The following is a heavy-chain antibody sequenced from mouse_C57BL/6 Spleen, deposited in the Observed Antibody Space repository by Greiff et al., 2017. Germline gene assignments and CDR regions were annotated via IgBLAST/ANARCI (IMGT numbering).Heavy chain of an antibody. CDR1: GFNIKDYY. CDR3: TICPVVATKGYAMDY. Sequence: VQLQQPGAELVRPGASVKLSCTASGFNIKDYYMHWVKQRPEQGLEWIGRIDPEDGDAEYAPKFQGKATMTGDTSSHTASLQLSSLTSEYTSVYYCTICPVVATKGYAMDYWGQGTSVTVSS. CDR2: IDPEDGDA. D-gene: IGHD1-1*01. V-gene: IGHV14-1*01. J-gene: IGHJ4*01.